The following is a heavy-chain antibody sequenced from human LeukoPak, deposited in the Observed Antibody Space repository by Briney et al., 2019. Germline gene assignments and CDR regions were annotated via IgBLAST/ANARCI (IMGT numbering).Heavy chain of an antibody. CDR3: AKPQVTANWYYFHY. CDR1: GFTVSSNY. V-gene: IGHV3-30*18. Sequence: PGGSLRLSCAASGFTVSSNYMSWVRQAPGKGLEWVAVISSDGSNKFYADSVKGRFTISRDGSKNTLYLQMNSLRPDDTAVYFCAKPQVTANWYYFHYWGQGTLVTVSS. J-gene: IGHJ4*02. D-gene: IGHD2-21*02. CDR2: ISSDGSNK.